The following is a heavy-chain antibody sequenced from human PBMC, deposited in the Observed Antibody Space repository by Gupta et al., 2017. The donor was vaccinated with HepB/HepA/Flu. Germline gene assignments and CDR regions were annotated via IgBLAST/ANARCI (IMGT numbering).Heavy chain of an antibody. CDR2: VDTYSGNA. CDR3: ARGSLGDFHY. D-gene: IGHD6-19*01. J-gene: IGHJ4*02. CDR1: GYTFTSYG. Sequence: QVQLVQSGPEMRKPGASVMVSCKGTGYTFTSYGFIWVRQAPGQGLEWMGWVDTYSGNANYHQKFQGRVTMTTDSSTRTAYMELRGLTSGDTAAYFGARGSLGDFHYWGQGTLVTVS. V-gene: IGHV1-18*04.